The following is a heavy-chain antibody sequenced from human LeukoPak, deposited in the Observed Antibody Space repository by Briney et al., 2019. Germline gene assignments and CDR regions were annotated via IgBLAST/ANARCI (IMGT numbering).Heavy chain of an antibody. J-gene: IGHJ4*02. CDR3: ARHGMATIIN. D-gene: IGHD5-24*01. CDR1: GGSISWTSYN. Sequence: SETLSLTCTVSGGSISWTSYNWGWIRQPPGKGLELIGSFYYNGSTYYSPSLKSRATISAETSKNQFSLKLSSVTAADTAVFYCARHGMATIINWGQGTLVTVSS. V-gene: IGHV4-39*01. CDR2: FYYNGST.